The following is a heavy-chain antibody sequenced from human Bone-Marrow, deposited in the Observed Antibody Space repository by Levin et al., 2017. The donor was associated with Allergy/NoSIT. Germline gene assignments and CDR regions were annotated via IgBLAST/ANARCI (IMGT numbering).Heavy chain of an antibody. J-gene: IGHJ4*02. CDR2: IQSDGSIE. V-gene: IGHV3-33*05. CDR3: ARDECSRPSCLAC. Sequence: PGGSLRLSCVASGFPFSNYGMHWVRQAPDKGLEWVAAIQSDGSIEYYADSVRGRFTISRDDSMSTVYLQMNSLRAEDTAVYHCARDECSRPSCLACWGQGTLVTVPS. D-gene: IGHD2-2*01. CDR1: GFPFSNYG.